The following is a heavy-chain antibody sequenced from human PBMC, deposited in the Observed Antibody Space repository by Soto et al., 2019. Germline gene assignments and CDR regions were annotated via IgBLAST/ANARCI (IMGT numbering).Heavy chain of an antibody. CDR2: IYYSGST. V-gene: IGHV4-31*03. D-gene: IGHD4-17*01. Sequence: QVRLEESGPGLVKPSETLSLICSVSGGSVNNADYFWSWIRHHPENGLEWIGYIYYSGSTRYNPSFKTRATLSIDTSKNQFSLRLNSVTVADTAVYFCARDADCGGSRGGMDVWGRGTTVTVSS. CDR3: ARDADCGGSRGGMDV. J-gene: IGHJ6*02. CDR1: GGSVNNADYF.